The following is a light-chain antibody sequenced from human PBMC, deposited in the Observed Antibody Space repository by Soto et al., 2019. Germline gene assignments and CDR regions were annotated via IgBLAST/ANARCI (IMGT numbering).Light chain of an antibody. CDR1: QNVDNTY. J-gene: IGKJ2*01. CDR2: ATS. V-gene: IGKV3-20*01. CDR3: QQYDFSPPLYT. Sequence: EIVLAQSPGTLSLSPGETASLSCRASQNVDNTYLACYQQKPGLPPTLLIYATSTRAAGIPDRFSGSGSGTDFTLTIDRLELEDFAVYYCQQYDFSPPLYTFGQGTKLEIK.